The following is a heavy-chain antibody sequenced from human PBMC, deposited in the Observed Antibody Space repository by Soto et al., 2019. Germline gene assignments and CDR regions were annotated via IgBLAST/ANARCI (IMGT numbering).Heavy chain of an antibody. D-gene: IGHD4-17*01. J-gene: IGHJ3*02. CDR3: TTDTSTEAYAFDI. Sequence: EMQLVESGGGLVKPGGSLRLSCAASGFTFSNAWMSWVRQAPGKGLEWVGRIKSKTDGGTTDYAAPVKGRFTISRDDSKNTLYLQMNSLKTEDTAVYYCTTDTSTEAYAFDIWGQGTMVTVSS. V-gene: IGHV3-15*01. CDR1: GFTFSNAW. CDR2: IKSKTDGGTT.